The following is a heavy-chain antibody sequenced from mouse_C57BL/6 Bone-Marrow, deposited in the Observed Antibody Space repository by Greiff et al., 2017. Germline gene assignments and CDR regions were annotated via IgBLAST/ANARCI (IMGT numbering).Heavy chain of an antibody. J-gene: IGHJ1*03. CDR1: GYTFTSYT. CDR2: INPSSGYT. CDR3: TRILHIYYDGSSDVGNWYFDV. V-gene: IGHV1-4*01. D-gene: IGHD1-1*01. Sequence: QVQLQQSGAELARPGASVKMSCKASGYTFTSYTMHWVKQRPGQGLEWIGYINPSSGYTKYNQKFKDKATLTADKSSSTAYMPLSSLTYENSAVYYCTRILHIYYDGSSDVGNWYFDVWDTGTTVTVSA.